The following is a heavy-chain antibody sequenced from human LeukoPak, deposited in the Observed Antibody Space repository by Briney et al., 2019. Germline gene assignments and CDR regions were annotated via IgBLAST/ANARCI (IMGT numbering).Heavy chain of an antibody. J-gene: IGHJ4*02. V-gene: IGHV6-1*01. CDR1: GDSVSSNSAA. CDR2: TYYRSKWYN. CDR3: ARTRGYAPDLFDY. Sequence: SQTLSLTCAISGDSVSSNSAAWNWIRQSPSRGLEWLGRTYYRSKWYNDYAVSVKSRITINPDTSKNQFSLKLSSVTAADTAVYYCARTRGYAPDLFDYWGQGTLVTVSS. D-gene: IGHD2-8*01.